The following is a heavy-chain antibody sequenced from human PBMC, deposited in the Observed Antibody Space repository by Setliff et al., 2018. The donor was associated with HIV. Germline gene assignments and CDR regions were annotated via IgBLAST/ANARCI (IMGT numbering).Heavy chain of an antibody. CDR1: GFTFSDHY. V-gene: IGHV3-11*01. D-gene: IGHD6-13*01. Sequence: LSCAASGFTFSDHYMSWIRQAPGKGLEWVAYISGMSSIIHYADSVKGRFTISRDNAKNSLYLQMNSLRAEDTAVYYCARDGPAAGTDDFDYWGQGTPVTVSS. CDR3: ARDGPAAGTDDFDY. J-gene: IGHJ4*02. CDR2: ISGMSSII.